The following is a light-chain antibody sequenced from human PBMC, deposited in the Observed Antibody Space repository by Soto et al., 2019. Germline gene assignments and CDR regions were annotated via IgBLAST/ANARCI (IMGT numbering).Light chain of an antibody. CDR2: KAS. Sequence: DIQMTQSPSTLSASVGDTVTVTCRASQSVSGWLAWYQQKPGEAPKLLIYKASTLKSGVPSRSSGSGSGTEFTLTISSLQPDDFATYYCQQSYSTPRTFGQGTKVDIK. V-gene: IGKV1-5*03. CDR1: QSVSGW. CDR3: QQSYSTPRT. J-gene: IGKJ1*01.